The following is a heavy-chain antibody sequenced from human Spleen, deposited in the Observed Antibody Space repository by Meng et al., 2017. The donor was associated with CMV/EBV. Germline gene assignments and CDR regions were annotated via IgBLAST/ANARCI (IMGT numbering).Heavy chain of an antibody. V-gene: IGHV1-46*01. Sequence: ASVKVSCTASGYTFTSYYMHWVRQAPGQGLEWMGIINPSGGSTSYAQKFQGRVTMTRDTSTSTVYMELSSLRSEDTAVYYCARDSCRKEGGSYSGSGGAFDIWGQGTMVTVSS. CDR2: INPSGGST. CDR3: ARDSCRKEGGSYSGSGGAFDI. CDR1: GYTFTSYY. J-gene: IGHJ3*02. D-gene: IGHD1-26*01.